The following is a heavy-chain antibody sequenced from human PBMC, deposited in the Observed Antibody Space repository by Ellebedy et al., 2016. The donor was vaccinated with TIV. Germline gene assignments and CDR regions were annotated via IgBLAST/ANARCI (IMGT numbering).Heavy chain of an antibody. CDR3: ARQGELPLDY. CDR2: IYPGVSQT. D-gene: IGHD3-16*01. Sequence: GESLKISCKGSGYSFTSYWIGWVRQTPGKGLEWMGNIYPGVSQTIYSPSVQGQVTISADKSISTPYLQLSSLKASDTAVYYCARQGELPLDYWGQGTLVTVSS. V-gene: IGHV5-51*01. J-gene: IGHJ4*02. CDR1: GYSFTSYW.